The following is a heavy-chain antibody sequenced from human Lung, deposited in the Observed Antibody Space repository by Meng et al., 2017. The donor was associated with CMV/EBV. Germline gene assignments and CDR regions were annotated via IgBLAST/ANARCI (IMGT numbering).Heavy chain of an antibody. Sequence: GESLKISCAASGFTFSNAWMSWVRQAPGKGLEWVGRIKSKTDGGTTDYAAPVKGRFTISRDDSKNTLYLQMNSLKTEHTAVYYCTTLTRGYSGDWGQGTLVTVSS. CDR3: TTLTRGYSGD. V-gene: IGHV3-15*01. CDR2: IKSKTDGGTT. CDR1: GFTFSNAW. J-gene: IGHJ4*02. D-gene: IGHD1-26*01.